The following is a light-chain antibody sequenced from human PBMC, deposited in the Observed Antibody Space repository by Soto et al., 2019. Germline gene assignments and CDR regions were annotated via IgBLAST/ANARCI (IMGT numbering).Light chain of an antibody. CDR3: QQLNSYPLT. Sequence: QLTQSPSSLSASVGDRVTITCRTRQGISSYLAWYQQKPGQDPKLLIYAASTLQSGVPSRFSGSGSGTDFTLTISSLQPEDFATYYCQQLNSYPLTFGGGTKVEIK. CDR2: AAS. CDR1: QGISSY. V-gene: IGKV1-9*01. J-gene: IGKJ4*01.